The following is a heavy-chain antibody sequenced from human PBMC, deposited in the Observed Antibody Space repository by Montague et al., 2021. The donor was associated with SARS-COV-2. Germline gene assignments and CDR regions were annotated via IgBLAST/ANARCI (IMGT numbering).Heavy chain of an antibody. D-gene: IGHD3-3*01. Sequence: INYSGSTYYKPSLKSRVTISLDTSKNQFSLKLNSVTAADTAVYYCSRRDFGVVIIPYYYYYMDVWGKGTTVTVS. CDR2: INYSGST. CDR3: SRRDFGVVIIPYYYYYMDV. J-gene: IGHJ6*03. V-gene: IGHV4-39*01.